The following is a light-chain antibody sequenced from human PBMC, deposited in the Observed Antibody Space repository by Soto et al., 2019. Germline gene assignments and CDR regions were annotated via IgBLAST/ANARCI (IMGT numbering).Light chain of an antibody. J-gene: IGKJ5*01. V-gene: IGKV1-5*01. Sequence: DVAMSLTHNTLSASVGDTVTITSRASQRMSGWLAWHQQKPGKAPKLLIYDVSALKRGVPPRFSGSGSGTDFTLTISSLQPEDFATYYCEQCSSPPIPFGEGTRLAIK. CDR1: QRMSGW. CDR3: EQCSSPPIP. CDR2: DVS.